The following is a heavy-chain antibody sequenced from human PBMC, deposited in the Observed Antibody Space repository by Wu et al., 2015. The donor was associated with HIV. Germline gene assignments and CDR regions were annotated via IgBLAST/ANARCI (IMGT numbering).Heavy chain of an antibody. D-gene: IGHD4-17*01. CDR3: ARAPVNDYGDAALDY. Sequence: QVQLVQSGAEVKKPGASVKVSCKASGYTFTGYYMHWVRQAPGQGLEWMGWINPNSGGTNYAQKFQGRVTMTRDTSISTAYMELSRLRSDDTAVYCCARAPVNDYGDAALDYWGQGTLVTVSS. CDR2: INPNSGGT. V-gene: IGHV1-2*02. J-gene: IGHJ4*02. CDR1: GYTFTGYY.